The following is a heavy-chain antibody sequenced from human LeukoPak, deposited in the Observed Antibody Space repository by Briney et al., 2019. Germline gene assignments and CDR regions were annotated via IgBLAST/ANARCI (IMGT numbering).Heavy chain of an antibody. J-gene: IGHJ4*02. V-gene: IGHV3-48*01. D-gene: IGHD5-12*01. CDR3: AKVNVDIVATADY. CDR1: GFTFSSYS. CDR2: ISSSSSTI. Sequence: GGSLRLSCAASGFTFSSYSMNWVRQAPGKGLEWVSYISSSSSTIYYADSVKGRFTISRDNSKNTLYLQMNSLRAEDTAVYYCAKVNVDIVATADYWGQGTLVTVSS.